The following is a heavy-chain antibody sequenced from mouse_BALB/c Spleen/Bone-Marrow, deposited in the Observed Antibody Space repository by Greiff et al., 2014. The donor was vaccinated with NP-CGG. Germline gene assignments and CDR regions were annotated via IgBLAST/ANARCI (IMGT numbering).Heavy chain of an antibody. D-gene: IGHD2-1*01. CDR3: ARGGNYAWFAY. CDR2: ISSGSSTI. J-gene: IGHJ3*01. CDR1: GFTFSSFG. V-gene: IGHV5-17*02. Sequence: DVKLVESGGGIVQPGGSRKLSCAASGFTFSSFGMHWVRQAPEKGLEWVAYISSGSSTIYYADTVKGRFTISRDNPKNTLFLQMTSLRSEDTAMYYCARGGNYAWFAYWGQGTLVTVSA.